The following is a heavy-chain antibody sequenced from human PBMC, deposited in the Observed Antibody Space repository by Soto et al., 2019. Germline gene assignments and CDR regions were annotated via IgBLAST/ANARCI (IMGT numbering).Heavy chain of an antibody. CDR1: GGSFSGYY. V-gene: IGHV4-34*01. CDR3: ATGETYNSSGSGGGFDP. D-gene: IGHD6-19*01. CDR2: INHSGST. J-gene: IGHJ5*02. Sequence: SETLSLTCAVYGGSFSGYYWSWIRQPPGKGLEWIGEINHSGSTNYNPSLKSRVTISVDTSKNQFSLKLSSVTAADTAVYYCATGETYNSSGSGGGFDPWGQGTLVTVSS.